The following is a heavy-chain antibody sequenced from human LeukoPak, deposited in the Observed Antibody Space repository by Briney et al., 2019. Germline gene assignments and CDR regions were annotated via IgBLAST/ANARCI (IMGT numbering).Heavy chain of an antibody. Sequence: SVKVSCKASGGTFSSYAISWVRQAPGQGLEWMGRIIPILGIANYAQKFQGRVTIIADKSTSIAYMELSSLRSEDTAVYYCATRAASSSSWLGDWFDPWGQGTLVTVSS. V-gene: IGHV1-69*04. J-gene: IGHJ5*02. CDR2: IIPILGIA. CDR1: GGTFSSYA. D-gene: IGHD6-13*01. CDR3: ATRAASSSSWLGDWFDP.